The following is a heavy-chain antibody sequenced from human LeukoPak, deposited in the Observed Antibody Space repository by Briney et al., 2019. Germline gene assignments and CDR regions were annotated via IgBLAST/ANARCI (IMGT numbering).Heavy chain of an antibody. J-gene: IGHJ5*02. CDR3: ARGGSRSLTMVRRVWFDP. V-gene: IGHV4-34*01. Sequence: SETLSLTCAVYASSFSGYYWSWIRQPPGKGLEWIGEINHSGSTNYNPSLKSRVTISVDTSKNQFSLKLSSVTAADTAVYYCARGGSRSLTMVRRVWFDPWGQGTLVTVSS. CDR1: ASSFSGYY. CDR2: INHSGST. D-gene: IGHD3-10*01.